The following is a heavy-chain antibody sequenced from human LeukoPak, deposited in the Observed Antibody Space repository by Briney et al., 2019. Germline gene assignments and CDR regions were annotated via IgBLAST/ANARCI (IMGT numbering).Heavy chain of an antibody. Sequence: SVKVSCKASGGTFSSYAISWVRQAPGQGLEWMGRIIPILGIANYAQKFQGRVTITADKSTSTAYMELSSLRSEDTAVYYCASECSGGSCPLGDYWGQGTLVTVSS. J-gene: IGHJ4*02. D-gene: IGHD2-15*01. CDR1: GGTFSSYA. CDR3: ASECSGGSCPLGDY. V-gene: IGHV1-69*04. CDR2: IIPILGIA.